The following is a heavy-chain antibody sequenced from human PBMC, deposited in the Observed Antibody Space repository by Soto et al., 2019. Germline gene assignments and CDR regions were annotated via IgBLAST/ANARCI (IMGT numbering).Heavy chain of an antibody. J-gene: IGHJ6*02. CDR1: GGSISSGDYY. CDR2: IYYSGST. D-gene: IGHD2-2*01. V-gene: IGHV4-30-4*01. CDR3: AREDIVVVPAAQRGYYYGMDV. Sequence: SETLSLTCTVSGGSISSGDYYWSWIRQPPGKGLEWIGYIYYSGSTYYNPSLKSRVTISVDTSKNQFSLKLSSVTAADTAVYYCAREDIVVVPAAQRGYYYGMDVWGQGTTVTVS.